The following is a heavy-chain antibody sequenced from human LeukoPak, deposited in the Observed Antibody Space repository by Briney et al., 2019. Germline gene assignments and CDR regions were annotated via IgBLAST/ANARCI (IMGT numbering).Heavy chain of an antibody. CDR3: ARTRGVNYPFDY. J-gene: IGHJ4*02. Sequence: HSGGSLRLSCVASGFTFSSYWMHWVRHAPGKGLVWVSRIHSDGSSTFYADSVKGRFTISRDNAKNTLYLQMNSLRAEDTAVYYCARTRGVNYPFDYWGQGTLVAVSS. CDR1: GFTFSSYW. D-gene: IGHD2-8*02. V-gene: IGHV3-74*01. CDR2: IHSDGSST.